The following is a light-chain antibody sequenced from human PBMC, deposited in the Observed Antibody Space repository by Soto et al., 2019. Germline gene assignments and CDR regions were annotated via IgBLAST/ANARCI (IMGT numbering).Light chain of an antibody. Sequence: QSVLTQPASVSGSPGQSITISCTGTSSDVGGYNYVSWYQQHPGKAPKVMIYEVSNRPSGVSNRFSGSKSGNTASLTISGLRAEDEADYYCSSYTTSSTFYVFGTGTKVTVL. CDR1: SSDVGGYNY. CDR2: EVS. CDR3: SSYTTSSTFYV. J-gene: IGLJ1*01. V-gene: IGLV2-14*01.